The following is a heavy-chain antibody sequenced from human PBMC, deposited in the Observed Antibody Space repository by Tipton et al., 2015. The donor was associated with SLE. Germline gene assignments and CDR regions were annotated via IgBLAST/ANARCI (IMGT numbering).Heavy chain of an antibody. D-gene: IGHD1-1*01. CDR1: GFTVSSNY. CDR3: ASGTWPNWNPDY. J-gene: IGHJ4*02. Sequence: GSLRLSCAASGFTVSSNYMSWVRQAPGKGLEWVSVIYSGGSTYYADSVKGRFTISRDNAKNSLYLQMNSLRAEDTAVYYCASGTWPNWNPDYWGQGTLVTVSS. V-gene: IGHV3-53*01. CDR2: IYSGGST.